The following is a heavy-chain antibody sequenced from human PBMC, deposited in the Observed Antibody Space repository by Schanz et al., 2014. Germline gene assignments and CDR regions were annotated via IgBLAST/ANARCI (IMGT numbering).Heavy chain of an antibody. J-gene: IGHJ5*02. CDR2: IYHSGST. Sequence: QVQLQESGPGLVKPSQTLSLTCAVSGGSISSGGYSWSWIRQPPGKGREWIGEIYHSGSTNYNPPPKCRNTLSVNTPKTHFPLRESSVTAADTAVYYCARLGSPHCATSDCHHDWFGPWGQGTLVTVSS. V-gene: IGHV4-30-4*07. D-gene: IGHD1-26*01. CDR3: ARLGSPHCATSDCHHDWFGP. CDR1: GGSISSGGYS.